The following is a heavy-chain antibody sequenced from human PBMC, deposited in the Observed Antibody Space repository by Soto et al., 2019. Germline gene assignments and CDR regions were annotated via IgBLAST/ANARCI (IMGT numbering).Heavy chain of an antibody. J-gene: IGHJ4*02. V-gene: IGHV3-23*01. D-gene: IGHD3-16*02. Sequence: DVKLLESGGGLVQPGGSLRLSCAASGFTFSNYAMSWVRQAPGKGLEWVSAMSGSGGSIYYADSVKGRFTVSRDNSKNTLYLQMNSLRAEDTAVYYCAKGSIWGSYRYEAYYFDYWGQGTLVTVYS. CDR3: AKGSIWGSYRYEAYYFDY. CDR2: MSGSGGSI. CDR1: GFTFSNYA.